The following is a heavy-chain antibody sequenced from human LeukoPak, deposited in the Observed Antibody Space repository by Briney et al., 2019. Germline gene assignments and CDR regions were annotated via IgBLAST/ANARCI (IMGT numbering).Heavy chain of an antibody. CDR2: IYASGTI. CDR3: ARGSGYINFDY. D-gene: IGHD6-25*01. CDR1: GGSVTTYY. V-gene: IGHV4-4*07. J-gene: IGHJ4*02. Sequence: SETLSLTCTVSGGSVTTYYWSWIRQPAGKGLEWIGRIYASGTINYNPSLKSRVSISMDTSKNQFSLKLTSVTAADTAVYYCARGSGYINFDYWGQGTLVTVSS.